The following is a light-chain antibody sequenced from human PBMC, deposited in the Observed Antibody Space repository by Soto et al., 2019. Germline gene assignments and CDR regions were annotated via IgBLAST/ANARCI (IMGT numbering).Light chain of an antibody. Sequence: DIQMTQSPSSLSASVGDRVTITCRASQGISNFLAWYQQKPGKVPMLLISAASTLQSGVPSRFSGSGSGTDFTLTITSLQPEDVATYYCQKYSSVITFGQGTRLEI. CDR2: AAS. CDR3: QKYSSVIT. CDR1: QGISNF. J-gene: IGKJ5*01. V-gene: IGKV1-27*01.